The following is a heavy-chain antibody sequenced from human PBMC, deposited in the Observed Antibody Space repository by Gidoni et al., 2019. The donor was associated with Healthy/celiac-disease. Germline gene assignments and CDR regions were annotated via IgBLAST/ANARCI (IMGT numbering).Heavy chain of an antibody. Sequence: QLHLQESGPGLVKPSPTLSLPCTFSGCSFSSGGYYWSWIRQHPGKGLEWIGYIYYSGSTYYNPCLKSRVTISVDTSKNQFSRKLSSVTAADTAVYYCARDYLLRLGELTTWGQGTLVTVSS. V-gene: IGHV4-31*03. CDR1: GCSFSSGGYY. CDR2: IYYSGST. CDR3: ARDYLLRLGELTT. D-gene: IGHD3-16*01. J-gene: IGHJ5*02.